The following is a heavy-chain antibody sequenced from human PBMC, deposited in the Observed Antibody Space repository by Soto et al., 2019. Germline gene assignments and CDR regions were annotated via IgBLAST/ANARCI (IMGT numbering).Heavy chain of an antibody. Sequence: QVQLVQSGAEVKKPGASVKVSCKASGYTFTSYGISWVRQAPGQGLEWMGWISAYNGNTNDAQKLQGRVTMTTDTSTSRAYRELRSLRSDDTAVYYCASGGYCSGGSCYWDAFDIWGQGTMVTVSS. CDR1: GYTFTSYG. D-gene: IGHD2-15*01. V-gene: IGHV1-18*01. CDR3: ASGGYCSGGSCYWDAFDI. CDR2: ISAYNGNT. J-gene: IGHJ3*02.